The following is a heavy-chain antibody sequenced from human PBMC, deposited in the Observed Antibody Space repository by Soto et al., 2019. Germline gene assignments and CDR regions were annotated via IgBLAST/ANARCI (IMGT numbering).Heavy chain of an antibody. CDR1: GYTFSRYG. CDR3: AKNGQPPYYYYGMDV. V-gene: IGHV1-18*01. CDR2: ISGYNGDT. D-gene: IGHD2-8*01. J-gene: IGHJ6*02. Sequence: QGQLVQSGPEAKKPGASVKVSCKASGYTFSRYGISWVRQAPGQGLEWMGWISGYNGDTKYAQKVQGRVTMTIDTSTYTAYMELRSLTSDDTAIYYCAKNGQPPYYYYGMDVRGQGTTVTVSS.